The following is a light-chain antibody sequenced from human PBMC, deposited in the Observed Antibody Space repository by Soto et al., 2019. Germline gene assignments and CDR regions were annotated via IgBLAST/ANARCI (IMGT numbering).Light chain of an antibody. V-gene: IGLV2-8*01. CDR3: ISYAGSTNFVV. Sequence: QSALIQPPSASGSPGQSVTISCTGTRSDVGGYNYVSWLRQHPGKAPKLMIYDVTKRPSGVPDRFSGSKSGNTASLTVSGLQAEDEADYYCISYAGSTNFVVFGGGTKLTVL. CDR1: RSDVGGYNY. J-gene: IGLJ2*01. CDR2: DVT.